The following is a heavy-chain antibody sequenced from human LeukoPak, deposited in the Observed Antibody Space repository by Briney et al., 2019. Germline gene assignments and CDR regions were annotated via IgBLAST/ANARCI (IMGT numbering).Heavy chain of an antibody. CDR3: ATSNSNGLSLFDY. V-gene: IGHV3-72*01. CDR2: IRNKVNSYTT. J-gene: IGHJ4*02. Sequence: GGSLRLSCAASGFTSSDHYIDWARQAPGKGLEWVGRIRNKVNSYTTEYAASVKDRFTISRDDSKNSVWLQMNSLKTEDSAVYYCATSNSNGLSLFDYWGQGTVVTVSS. CDR1: GFTSSDHY. D-gene: IGHD6-25*01.